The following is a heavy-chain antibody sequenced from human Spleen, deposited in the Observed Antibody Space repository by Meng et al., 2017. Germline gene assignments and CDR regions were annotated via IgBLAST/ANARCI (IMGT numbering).Heavy chain of an antibody. CDR1: DDSISRSSYY. CDR2: IYYSGIT. V-gene: IGHV4-39*07. Sequence: SETLSLTCIVSDDSISRSSYYWGWIRQPPGKGLEWIVSIYYSGITYYNPSLKSRVTISIDTSKNQFSLKLSSVTAADTAVYYCARGSKEQLVGGHRAFDIWGQGTMVTVSS. CDR3: ARGSKEQLVGGHRAFDI. D-gene: IGHD6-13*01. J-gene: IGHJ3*02.